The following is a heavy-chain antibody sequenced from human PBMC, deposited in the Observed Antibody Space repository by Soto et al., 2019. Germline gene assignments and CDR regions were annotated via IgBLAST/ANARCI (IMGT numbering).Heavy chain of an antibody. CDR3: ARNHLSYVSGSYYNGLDY. CDR1: GFTFNTYT. CDR2: ITSTSSTI. Sequence: GGSLRLSCAASGFTFNTYTMNWVRQAPGKGLEWVSYITSTSSTIFYADSVKGRFTISRDNAKNSLYLQMNSLTDEDTAVYYCARNHLSYVSGSYYNGLDYWGQGTLVTVSS. J-gene: IGHJ4*02. D-gene: IGHD3-10*01. V-gene: IGHV3-48*02.